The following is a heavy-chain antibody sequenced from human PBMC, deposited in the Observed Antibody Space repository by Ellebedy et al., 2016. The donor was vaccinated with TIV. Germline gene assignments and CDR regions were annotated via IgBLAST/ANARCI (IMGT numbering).Heavy chain of an antibody. D-gene: IGHD2-15*01. CDR2: FQSGGVT. CDR3: TRARSSGGSVDY. Sequence: PGGSLRLSCAAPSVTASRYTMPRVRQAPGTGLEWVTVFQSGGVTHYADCVKGRFTVSRDNSRNTLYLQMNHLGVEDTAVYYCTRARSSGGSVDYWGQGTLVTVSS. CDR1: SVTASRYT. J-gene: IGHJ4*02. V-gene: IGHV3-66*01.